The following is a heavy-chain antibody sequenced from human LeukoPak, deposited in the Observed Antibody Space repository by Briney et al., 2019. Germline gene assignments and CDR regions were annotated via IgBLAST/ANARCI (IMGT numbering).Heavy chain of an antibody. V-gene: IGHV3-21*01. Sequence: GGSLRLSCAASGFTFSSYAMSWVRQAPGKGLEWVSSISSSSSYIYYADLVKGRFTISRDNAKNSLYLQMNSLRAEDTAVYYCARDSPLGSYPEAFDYWGQGTLVTVSS. D-gene: IGHD1-26*01. CDR3: ARDSPLGSYPEAFDY. J-gene: IGHJ4*02. CDR1: GFTFSSYA. CDR2: ISSSSSYI.